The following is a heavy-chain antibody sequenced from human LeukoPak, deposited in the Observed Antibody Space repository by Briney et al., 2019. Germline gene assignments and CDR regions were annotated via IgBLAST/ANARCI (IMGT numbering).Heavy chain of an antibody. J-gene: IGHJ4*02. CDR2: IYYSGST. Sequence: SETLSLTCTVSGGSISSSSYYWGWIRQPPGKGLEWVGSIYYSGSTYYNPSLKSRVTISVDTSKNQFALKLTSVTAADTALYYCARLRGYTYGNPGYWGQGSLVTVSS. D-gene: IGHD5-18*01. CDR1: GGSISSSSYY. CDR3: ARLRGYTYGNPGY. V-gene: IGHV4-39*01.